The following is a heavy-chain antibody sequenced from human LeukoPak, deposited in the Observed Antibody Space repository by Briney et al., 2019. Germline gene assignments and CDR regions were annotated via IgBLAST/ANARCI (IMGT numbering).Heavy chain of an antibody. V-gene: IGHV1-69*06. J-gene: IGHJ5*02. D-gene: IGHD4-17*01. Sequence: SVKVSCKASGGTFSSYAISWVRQAPGQGLEWMGGIIPIFGTANYAQKFQGRVTITADKSTSTAYMELSSLRSEDTAVYYCARAPTVINWFDPWGQGTLVTVSS. CDR1: GGTFSSYA. CDR2: IIPIFGTA. CDR3: ARAPTVINWFDP.